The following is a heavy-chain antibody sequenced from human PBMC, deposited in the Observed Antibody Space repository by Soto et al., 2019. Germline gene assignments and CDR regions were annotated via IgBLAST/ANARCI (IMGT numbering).Heavy chain of an antibody. CDR3: ARDRIAVAGTMGYYFDY. CDR2: INHSGST. Sequence: QVQLQQWGAGLLKPSETLSLTCAVYGGSFSGYYWSWIRQPPGKGLEWIGEINHSGSTNYNPSLKSRVSISVDTSKNQFSLKLSSVTAADTAVYYCARDRIAVAGTMGYYFDYWGQGTLVTVSS. J-gene: IGHJ4*02. CDR1: GGSFSGYY. D-gene: IGHD6-19*01. V-gene: IGHV4-34*01.